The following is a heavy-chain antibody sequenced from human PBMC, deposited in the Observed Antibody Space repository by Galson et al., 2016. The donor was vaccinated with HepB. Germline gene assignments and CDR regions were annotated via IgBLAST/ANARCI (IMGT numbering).Heavy chain of an antibody. V-gene: IGHV1-2*02. J-gene: IGHJ3*02. Sequence: SVKVSCKASGYAFTAYYIHWVRQAPGQGLEWMGWINPISGGANYAQTFQGRVTLTRDTSITTAHMELSRLRSDDTAVYYCARDCSDISTGYRSADAFDIWGQGTMVTVSS. D-gene: IGHD3-9*01. CDR2: INPISGGA. CDR1: GYAFTAYY. CDR3: ARDCSDISTGYRSADAFDI.